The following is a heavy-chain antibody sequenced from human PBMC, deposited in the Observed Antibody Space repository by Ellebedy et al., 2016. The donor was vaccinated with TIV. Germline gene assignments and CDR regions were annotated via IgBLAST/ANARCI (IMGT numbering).Heavy chain of an antibody. CDR1: GDSVSSNSAA. Sequence: MPSETLSLTCAISGDSVSSNSAAWNWIRQSPSRGLEWLGRTYYSSKWYNDYAVSVKSRITINPDTSKNQFSLQLNSVTPEETAVYYCAREKVPHSDDAFDIWGQGTMVTVSS. CDR3: AREKVPHSDDAFDI. J-gene: IGHJ3*02. CDR2: TYYSSKWYN. V-gene: IGHV6-1*01.